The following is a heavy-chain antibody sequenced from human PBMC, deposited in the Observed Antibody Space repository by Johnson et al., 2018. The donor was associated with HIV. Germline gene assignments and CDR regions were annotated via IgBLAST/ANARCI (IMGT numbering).Heavy chain of an antibody. J-gene: IGHJ3*02. D-gene: IGHD6-13*01. V-gene: IGHV3-30-3*01. CDR2: ISYDGSNK. Sequence: QVQLVESGGGVVQPGRSLRLSCAASGFTFSSYAMHWVRQAPGKGLEWVAVISYDGSNKYYADSVKGRFTISRDNSKTTLYLQMNSLRAEDTAVYYCASPLEAAAGPMDAFDIWGQGTMVTVSS. CDR3: ASPLEAAAGPMDAFDI. CDR1: GFTFSSYA.